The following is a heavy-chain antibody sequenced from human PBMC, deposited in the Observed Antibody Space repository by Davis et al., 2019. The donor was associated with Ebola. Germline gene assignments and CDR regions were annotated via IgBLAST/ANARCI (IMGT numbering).Heavy chain of an antibody. Sequence: PGGSLRLSCAASGFTFSGSAMHWVRQASGKGLEWVGRIRSKANSYATAYAASVKGRFTISRDDSKNTAYLQMNSLKTEDTAVYYCTSLVATIDSSAVYDSSGYWCYWGQGTLVTVSS. J-gene: IGHJ4*02. CDR1: GFTFSGSA. D-gene: IGHD3-22*01. CDR3: TSLVATIDSSAVYDSSGYWCY. V-gene: IGHV3-73*01. CDR2: IRSKANSYAT.